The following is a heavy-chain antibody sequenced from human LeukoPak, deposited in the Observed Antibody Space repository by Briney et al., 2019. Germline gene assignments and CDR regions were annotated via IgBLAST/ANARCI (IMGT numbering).Heavy chain of an antibody. CDR1: GYTFTGYY. J-gene: IGHJ4*02. CDR3: ARDQGGPYYYGSGSPRAFDY. CDR2: INPNSGGT. D-gene: IGHD3-10*01. Sequence: ASVKVSCKASGYTFTGYYMHWVRQAPGQGLEWMGWINPNSGGTNYAQKFQGRVTMTRNTSISTAYMELSSLRSEDTAVYYCARDQGGPYYYGSGSPRAFDYWGQGTLVTVSS. V-gene: IGHV1-2*02.